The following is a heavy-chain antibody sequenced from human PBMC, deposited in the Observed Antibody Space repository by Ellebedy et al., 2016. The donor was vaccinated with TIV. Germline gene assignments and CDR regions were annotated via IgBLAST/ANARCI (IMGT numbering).Heavy chain of an antibody. CDR1: GFTLTDYY. Sequence: GESLKISXAASGFTLTDYYMHWIRQAPGKGLEWISYISRDDTTIYYADSVKGRFTISRDNAKNSLYLQMDSLRVEDTAVYYCVRASTVVPFDLWGQGTLVTVSS. J-gene: IGHJ4*02. V-gene: IGHV3-11*01. CDR2: ISRDDTTI. CDR3: VRASTVVPFDL. D-gene: IGHD4-23*01.